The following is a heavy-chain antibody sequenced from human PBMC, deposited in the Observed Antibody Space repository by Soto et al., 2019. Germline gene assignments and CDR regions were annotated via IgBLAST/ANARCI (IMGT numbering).Heavy chain of an antibody. V-gene: IGHV3-30*18. Sequence: QVQLVESGGGVVQPGRSLRLSCAASGFTFSSYGMHCVRQAPGKGLEGVAVISYEGSNKYYADSVKGRFTISRDNSKNTLYLQMNSVRAEDTAVYYCAKDVTKVTRGDDAFDIWGQGTMVTVSS. CDR1: GFTFSSYG. J-gene: IGHJ3*02. CDR2: ISYEGSNK. CDR3: AKDVTKVTRGDDAFDI. D-gene: IGHD4-17*01.